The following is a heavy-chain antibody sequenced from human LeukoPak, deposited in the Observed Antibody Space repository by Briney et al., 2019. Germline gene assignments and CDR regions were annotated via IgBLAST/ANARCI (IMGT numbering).Heavy chain of an antibody. CDR2: IYSDGTI. J-gene: IGHJ5*02. Sequence: SETLSLTCSVSGGPISRYDWSWIRQPAGKGLEWIGRIYSDGTITYNPSLQSRLTMSIDTYKNQLSLKLSFVTAADTAVYYCARDSGTTGEVKFDPWGQGTLVTVSS. CDR3: ARDSGTTGEVKFDP. V-gene: IGHV4-4*07. CDR1: GGPISRYD. D-gene: IGHD4-17*01.